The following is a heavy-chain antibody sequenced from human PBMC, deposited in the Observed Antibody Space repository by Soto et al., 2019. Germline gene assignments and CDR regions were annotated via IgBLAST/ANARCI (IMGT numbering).Heavy chain of an antibody. CDR1: GFTVSSHY. Sequence: EVQLVETGGGLIQPGGSLRLSCAASGFTVSSHYMSWVRQAPGKGLEWVSVIYSGGSTYYADSVKGRFTISRDNSKNTLYLQMNSLRAEDTAVYYCARDLSSGWLYYFDYWGQGTLVTVSS. CDR2: IYSGGST. J-gene: IGHJ4*02. CDR3: ARDLSSGWLYYFDY. D-gene: IGHD6-19*01. V-gene: IGHV3-53*02.